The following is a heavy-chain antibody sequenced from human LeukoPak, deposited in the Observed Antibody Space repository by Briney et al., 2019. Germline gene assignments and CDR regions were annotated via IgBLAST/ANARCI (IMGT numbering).Heavy chain of an antibody. CDR3: ATSITTPGAFDI. D-gene: IGHD1-1*01. Sequence: PGRSLRLSCAASGFTFSSYAMHWVRQAPGKGLEWVARIVSETVGGRTDYAASVKGRFTISRDDSKSTLFLQMSSLKIEDTAVYYCATSITTPGAFDIWGLGVLVTVSS. CDR1: GFTFSSYA. J-gene: IGHJ4*02. V-gene: IGHV3-15*04. CDR2: IVSETVGGRT.